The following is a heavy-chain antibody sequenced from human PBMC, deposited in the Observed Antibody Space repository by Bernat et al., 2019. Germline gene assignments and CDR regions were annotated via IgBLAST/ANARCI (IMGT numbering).Heavy chain of an antibody. CDR1: GFTFSNYG. CDR3: AKEGRGWTPDTFNI. CDR2: ISYDGSSK. V-gene: IGHV3-30*18. J-gene: IGHJ3*02. Sequence: VQLVESGGGVVRPGGSLRLSCAASGFTFSNYGMHWVRQAPGKGLEWVAVISYDGSSKYYADSVKGRFTISRDNSKNTLYLQMNSLRAEDTAVYYCAKEGRGWTPDTFNIWGQGTMVTVSS. D-gene: IGHD6-19*01.